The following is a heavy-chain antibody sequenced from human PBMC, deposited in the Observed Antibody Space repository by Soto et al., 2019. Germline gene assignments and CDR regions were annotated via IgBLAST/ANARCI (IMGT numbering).Heavy chain of an antibody. CDR3: AAERGMDV. CDR2: ISYDGSNK. J-gene: IGHJ6*02. Sequence: GGSLRLSCAASGFTFSSYGMHWVRQAPGKGLEWVAVISYDGSNKYYADSVKGRFTISRDNSKNXXXLQMNSLRAEDTAVYYCAAERGMDVWGQGTTVTVSS. V-gene: IGHV3-30*03. CDR1: GFTFSSYG.